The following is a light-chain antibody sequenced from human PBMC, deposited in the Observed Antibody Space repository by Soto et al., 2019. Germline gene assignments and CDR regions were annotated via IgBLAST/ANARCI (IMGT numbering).Light chain of an antibody. Sequence: QSVLTQPPSVSGAPGQRVTISCTGSSSNIGAGYDVHWYQQLPGTAPKLLIYDNNNRPSGVPDRFSGSKSGTSASLAITGLQAEDEADYYCQSYDRSLSGSVFGTGTKLTVL. CDR3: QSYDRSLSGSV. CDR2: DNN. CDR1: SSNIGAGYD. V-gene: IGLV1-40*01. J-gene: IGLJ1*01.